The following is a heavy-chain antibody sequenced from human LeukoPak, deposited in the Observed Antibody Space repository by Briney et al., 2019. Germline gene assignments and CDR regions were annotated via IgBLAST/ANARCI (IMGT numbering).Heavy chain of an antibody. CDR3: ARSVYYYDSSAYYHFDY. D-gene: IGHD3-22*01. J-gene: IGHJ4*02. Sequence: GASVKVSCKASGYTFTSCGISWVRQAPGQGLEWMGWISAYNGNTNYAQKLQGRVTMTTDPSTSTAYMELRSLRSDDTAVYYCARSVYYYDSSAYYHFDYWGQGTLVTVSS. CDR2: ISAYNGNT. CDR1: GYTFTSCG. V-gene: IGHV1-18*01.